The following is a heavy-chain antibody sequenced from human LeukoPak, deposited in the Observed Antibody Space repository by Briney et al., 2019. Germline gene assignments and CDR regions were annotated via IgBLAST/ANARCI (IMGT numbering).Heavy chain of an antibody. D-gene: IGHD4-17*01. V-gene: IGHV3-7*03. CDR2: IKQDGSEK. Sequence: PGGSLRLSCAASGFTFSSYWMSWVRQAPGKGLEWVANIKQDGSEKYYVDSVKGRFTISRDNAKNSLYLQMNSLRAEDTAVYYCARDLTTVTTLGDTYYYYYMDVWGKGTTVTVSS. CDR3: ARDLTTVTTLGDTYYYYYMDV. J-gene: IGHJ6*03. CDR1: GFTFSSYW.